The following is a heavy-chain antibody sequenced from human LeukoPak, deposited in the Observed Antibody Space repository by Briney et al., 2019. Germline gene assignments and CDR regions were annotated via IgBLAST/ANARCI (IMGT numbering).Heavy chain of an antibody. CDR3: AKDRGGEIDY. Sequence: TGGSLRLSCAASGFTFSTYAMSWVRQAPGKGLEWVSVISGSGGSTYYADSIKGRFTISRDNSKNTLYLQMNSLRAEDTAVYYCAKDRGGEIDYWGQGTLVTVSS. CDR2: ISGSGGST. D-gene: IGHD3-10*01. CDR1: GFTFSTYA. V-gene: IGHV3-23*01. J-gene: IGHJ4*02.